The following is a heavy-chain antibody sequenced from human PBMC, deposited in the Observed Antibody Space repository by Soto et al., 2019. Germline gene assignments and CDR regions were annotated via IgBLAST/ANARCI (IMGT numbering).Heavy chain of an antibody. V-gene: IGHV3-23*01. J-gene: IGHJ4*02. CDR3: ARALGDF. CDR1: GFTFSSYA. Sequence: EVQLLESGGGLVQPGGSLRLSCATSGFTFSSYAMTWVRQAPGKGLEWVSGISGSGGITYYANSVKGRFTISRDNSKNKLFLQMNSRRAEYTAVYYCARALGDFWGQGTLVTGSS. CDR2: ISGSGGIT.